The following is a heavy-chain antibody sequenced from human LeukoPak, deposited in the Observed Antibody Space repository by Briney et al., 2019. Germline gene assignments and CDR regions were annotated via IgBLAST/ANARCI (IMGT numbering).Heavy chain of an antibody. Sequence: GGSLRLSCEGTGFTFSSYSMNWVRQAPGKGLEWVSYISGSSSIIYNADSVKGRFTVSRDNSKNTLYLQMNSLRAEDTAVYYCASGKFHTGSHTTPDYWGQGTLVTVSS. D-gene: IGHD1-26*01. CDR2: ISGSSSII. CDR1: GFTFSSYS. CDR3: ASGKFHTGSHTTPDY. V-gene: IGHV3-48*01. J-gene: IGHJ4*02.